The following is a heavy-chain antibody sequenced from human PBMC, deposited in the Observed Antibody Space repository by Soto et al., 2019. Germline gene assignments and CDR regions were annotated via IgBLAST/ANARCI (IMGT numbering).Heavy chain of an antibody. CDR3: ARGRGYGGYESKGFDP. D-gene: IGHD5-12*01. CDR1: DGSITSCC. V-gene: IGHV4-59*01. J-gene: IGHJ5*02. Sequence: PSETLSLTCTVSDGSITSCCWSWIRQPPGQGLEWVGYACYNGSTNYNPSLKSRVAISVDTSKKQLSLKLSSVTAADTAVYYCARGRGYGGYESKGFDPWGQGTLVTVSS. CDR2: ACYNGST.